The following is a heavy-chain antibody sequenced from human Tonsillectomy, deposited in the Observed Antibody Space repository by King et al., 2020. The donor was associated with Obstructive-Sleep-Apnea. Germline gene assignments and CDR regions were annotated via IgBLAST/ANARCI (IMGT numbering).Heavy chain of an antibody. CDR1: GYTFSGYY. CDR2: IDPYSGDT. J-gene: IGHJ5*02. Sequence: QLVQSGAEVKKPGASVRVSCKPSGYTFSGYYLHWVRQAPGQGLEWMGWIDPYSGDTDYAQKFQGRVTMTRDTSISTAYMELSRLTSDDTAVYYCARNRNDVFDPWGQGTLVTGS. V-gene: IGHV1-2*02. D-gene: IGHD1-1*01. CDR3: ARNRNDVFDP.